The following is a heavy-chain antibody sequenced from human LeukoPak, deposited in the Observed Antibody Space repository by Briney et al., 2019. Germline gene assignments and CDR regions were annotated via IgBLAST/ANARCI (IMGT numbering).Heavy chain of an antibody. J-gene: IGHJ3*02. CDR2: IHPGDSDT. Sequence: GESPEIYCQGSGCRFTSYWIGRVRPLPGKGLEWMGIIHPGDSDTKHSPSFQGQFTLPAGKSLRPPSLPESSLKASDTAMYYCARLSVVVVAATRGFDAFDIWGQGTMVTVSS. CDR3: ARLSVVVVAATRGFDAFDI. V-gene: IGHV5-51*01. D-gene: IGHD2-15*01. CDR1: GCRFTSYW.